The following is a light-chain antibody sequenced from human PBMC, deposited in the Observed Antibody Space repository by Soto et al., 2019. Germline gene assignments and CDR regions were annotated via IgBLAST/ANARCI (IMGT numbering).Light chain of an antibody. CDR1: QSVSSSY. CDR3: QHYGSLVLT. J-gene: IGKJ4*01. Sequence: EIVLTQSPGTLSLSPGERAILSCRDSQSVSSSYLAWYQQKPGQAPRLLIYGASSRATGIPDRFSGSGSGTDFTLTISRLEPEDFAVYYCQHYGSLVLTFGGGTKVEIK. CDR2: GAS. V-gene: IGKV3-20*01.